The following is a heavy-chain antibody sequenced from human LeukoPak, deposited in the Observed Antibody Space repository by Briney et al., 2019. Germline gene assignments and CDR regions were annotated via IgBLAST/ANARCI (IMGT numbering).Heavy chain of an antibody. CDR1: GYTFTGYY. CDR2: INPNSGGT. CDR3: ARDKQLVRRPGPIDY. J-gene: IGHJ4*02. Sequence: GASVKVSCKASGYTFTGYYIHWVRQAPGQGLEWMGRINPNSGGTNYAQKFQGRVTMTRDTSISTAYMELSRLRSDDTAVYYCARDKQLVRRPGPIDYWGQGTLVTVSS. D-gene: IGHD6-6*01. V-gene: IGHV1-2*06.